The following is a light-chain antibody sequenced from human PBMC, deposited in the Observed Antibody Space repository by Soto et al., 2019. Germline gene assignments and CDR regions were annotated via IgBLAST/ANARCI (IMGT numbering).Light chain of an antibody. V-gene: IGKV1-17*03. CDR1: QVVNIY. Sequence: DIQRTQSPSAMSASVGDRVTITCRASQVVNIYLAWFQQKPGKVPKRLIFAASSLQSGVPSRFSASGSGTEFTLTISNLQPEDFGTYYCQQYNAYPWTFGQGTKVDIK. J-gene: IGKJ1*01. CDR3: QQYNAYPWT. CDR2: AAS.